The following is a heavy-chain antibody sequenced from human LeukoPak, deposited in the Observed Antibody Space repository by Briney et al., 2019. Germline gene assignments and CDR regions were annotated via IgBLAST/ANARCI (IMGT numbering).Heavy chain of an antibody. CDR1: RFTFGDYA. Sequence: PGRSLRLSCTASRFTFGDYAMSWVRQAPGKGLEWVGFIRSKAYGGTTEYAASVKGRFTISRDDSKSIAYLQMNSLKTEDTAVYYCTRDPGYCSSTSCHNWFDPWGQGTLVTVS. CDR3: TRDPGYCSSTSCHNWFDP. V-gene: IGHV3-49*04. CDR2: IRSKAYGGTT. J-gene: IGHJ5*02. D-gene: IGHD2-2*03.